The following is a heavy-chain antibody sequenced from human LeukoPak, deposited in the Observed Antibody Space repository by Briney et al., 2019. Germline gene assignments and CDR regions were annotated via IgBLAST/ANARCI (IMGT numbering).Heavy chain of an antibody. Sequence: PGGSLRLSCAASGFTFSNYNMNWVRQAPGKGLEWVSSISSSHSYIYYADSVKGRFTISRDNARNSMYLQMNSLRAEDTAVYYCARQGRGYDESFDIWGQGTMVTVSS. CDR3: ARQGRGYDESFDI. J-gene: IGHJ3*02. CDR2: ISSSHSYI. CDR1: GFTFSNYN. D-gene: IGHD3-3*01. V-gene: IGHV3-21*01.